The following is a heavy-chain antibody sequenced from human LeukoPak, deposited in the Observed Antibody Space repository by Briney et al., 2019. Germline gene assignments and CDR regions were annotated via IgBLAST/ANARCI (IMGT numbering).Heavy chain of an antibody. CDR1: GFTVSSNY. V-gene: IGHV3-53*01. Sequence: GGSLRLSCAASGFTVSSNYMSWVRQAPGKGLEWVSVIYSGGSTYYAGSVKGRFTISRDNSKNTLFLQMNSLRAQDTAVYYCARQYDSSGYPKPFDYWAREPWSPPPQ. CDR2: IYSGGST. J-gene: IGHJ4*02. CDR3: ARQYDSSGYPKPFDY. D-gene: IGHD3-22*01.